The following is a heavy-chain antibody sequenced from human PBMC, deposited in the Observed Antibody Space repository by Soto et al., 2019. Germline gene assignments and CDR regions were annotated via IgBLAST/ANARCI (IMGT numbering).Heavy chain of an antibody. CDR2: IFHTGST. D-gene: IGHD4-17*01. CDR3: ARADGDFFYQFDY. V-gene: IGHV4-38-2*01. J-gene: IGHJ4*02. CDR1: GYSISSGYF. Sequence: SETLSLTCAVSGYSISSGYFWGWIRQSPGKGLEWIGSIFHTGSTFHNPSLKSRVTISVDTSKNQFSLKLSSVTAADTAVYYCARADGDFFYQFDYWGQGTLVTVSS.